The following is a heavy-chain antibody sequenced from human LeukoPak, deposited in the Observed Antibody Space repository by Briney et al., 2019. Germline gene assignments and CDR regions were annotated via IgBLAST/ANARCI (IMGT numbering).Heavy chain of an antibody. D-gene: IGHD5-18*01. V-gene: IGHV3-23*01. CDR3: AKSPESWYSYGFNWFGP. Sequence: HPGGSLRLSCAASGFTFSSYAMSWVRQAPGKGLEWVSAISGSGGSTYYADSVKGRVTISRDNSKNTLYLQMNSLRAEDTAVYYCAKSPESWYSYGFNWFGPWGQGTLVTVSS. CDR2: ISGSGGST. J-gene: IGHJ5*02. CDR1: GFTFSSYA.